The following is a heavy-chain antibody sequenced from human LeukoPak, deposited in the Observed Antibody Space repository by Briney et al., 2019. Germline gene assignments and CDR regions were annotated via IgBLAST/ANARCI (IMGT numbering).Heavy chain of an antibody. Sequence: ASVKVSCKASGYTFTSYGISWVRQAPGQGLEWMGWISAYNGNTNYAQKLQGRVTMTTDTSTSTAYMELRSLRSDDTAVYYCARVREFGDYARRDAFDIWGQGTMVTVSS. J-gene: IGHJ3*02. CDR2: ISAYNGNT. CDR3: ARVREFGDYARRDAFDI. CDR1: GYTFTSYG. V-gene: IGHV1-18*01. D-gene: IGHD4-17*01.